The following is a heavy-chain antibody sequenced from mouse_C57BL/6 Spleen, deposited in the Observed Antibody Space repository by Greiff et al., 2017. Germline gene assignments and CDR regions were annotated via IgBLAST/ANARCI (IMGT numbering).Heavy chain of an antibody. J-gene: IGHJ4*01. CDR3: SYYYGPYYYAMDY. Sequence: QVHVKQSGAELARPGASVKLSCKASGYTFTSYGISWVKQRTGQGLEWIGEIYPRSGNTYYNEKFKGKATLTADKSSSTAYMELRSLTSEDSAVYFCSYYYGPYYYAMDYWGQGTSVTVSS. CDR1: GYTFTSYG. CDR2: IYPRSGNT. D-gene: IGHD1-1*01. V-gene: IGHV1-81*01.